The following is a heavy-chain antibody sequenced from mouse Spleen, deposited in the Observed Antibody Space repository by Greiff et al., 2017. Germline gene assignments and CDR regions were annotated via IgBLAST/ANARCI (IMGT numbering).Heavy chain of an antibody. J-gene: IGHJ3*01. CDR3: IRAGGCGDAY. CDR1: GYAFTNYL. CDR2: INPGSGGT. Sequence: QVQLQQSGAELVRPGTSVKVSCKASGYAFTNYLIEWVKQRPGQGLEWIGVINPGSGGTNYSQKFKGKATLTADKSSSTAYMELRSLTSEDSAVYYCIRAGGCGDAYWGQGTLVTVSA. V-gene: IGHV1-54*01.